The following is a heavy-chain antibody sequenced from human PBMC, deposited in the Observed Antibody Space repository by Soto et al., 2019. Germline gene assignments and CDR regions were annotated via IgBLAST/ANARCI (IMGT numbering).Heavy chain of an antibody. D-gene: IGHD6-19*01. V-gene: IGHV3-7*01. CDR1: GFPFSTFW. Sequence: EVQLVESGGGLVQPGGSLRLSCAVSGFPFSTFWMSWVRQAPGKGLEWVANIKQDGSEENSVDSVKVRFTISRDNAENSLYLQMNSLRAEDTAVYHCARGGWYPEYWGQGSLGTVS. CDR3: ARGGWYPEY. J-gene: IGHJ4*02. CDR2: IKQDGSEE.